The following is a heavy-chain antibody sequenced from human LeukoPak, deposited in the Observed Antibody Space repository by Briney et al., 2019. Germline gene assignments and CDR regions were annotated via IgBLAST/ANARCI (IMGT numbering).Heavy chain of an antibody. CDR2: INTSGST. CDR3: AREGSGSYLGYYYYMEV. Sequence: PSETLSLTCTVSGGSISSYYYSWIRQPAGKGLEWIGRINTSGSTNYNSSLKSRVTISADKSKKQFSLRLTSVTAADTAVYYCAREGSGSYLGYYYYMEVWGTGTTVTVSS. J-gene: IGHJ6*03. CDR1: GGSISSYY. V-gene: IGHV4-4*07. D-gene: IGHD3-10*01.